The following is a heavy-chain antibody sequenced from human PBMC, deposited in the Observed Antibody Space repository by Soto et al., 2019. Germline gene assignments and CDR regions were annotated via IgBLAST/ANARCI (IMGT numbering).Heavy chain of an antibody. CDR3: LRRAGFGSSWPLSLGSYFDY. V-gene: IGHV3-23*01. Sequence: GGPLSPPGAPLDLPFGRKAMTWAPQAQGKGLKCVSAISGSGGSTYFAASVKGRFTISRDNSKNTLYLQMNSLRAEDTAVYYCLRRAGFGSSWPLSLGSYFDYWGQGTLVTVSS. CDR2: ISGSGGST. CDR1: DLPFGRKA. D-gene: IGHD6-13*01. J-gene: IGHJ4*02.